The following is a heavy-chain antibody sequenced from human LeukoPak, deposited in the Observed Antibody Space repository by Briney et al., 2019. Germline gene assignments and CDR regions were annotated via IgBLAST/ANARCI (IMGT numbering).Heavy chain of an antibody. CDR2: IYHSGST. D-gene: IGHD3-16*01. J-gene: IGHJ4*02. CDR3: ARGASTFPFDY. V-gene: IGHV4-34*01. Sequence: SETLSLTCAVYGGTFSGYYWSWLRQPPGKGLEGIGEIYHSGSTNYNPSLASGGSISVDKSKNQFSLKLTSVTAADTAVYYCARGASTFPFDYWGQGTLVTVSS. CDR1: GGTFSGYY.